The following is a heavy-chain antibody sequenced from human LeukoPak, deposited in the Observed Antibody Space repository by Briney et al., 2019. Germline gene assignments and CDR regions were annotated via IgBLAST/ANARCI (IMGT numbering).Heavy chain of an antibody. D-gene: IGHD3-22*01. CDR1: GGSISSHY. CDR2: IHYSGGT. Sequence: SETLSLTCTVSGGSISSHYWSWIRQPPGKGLEWIGYIHYSGGTSYNPSLKSRVTISVDTSKNQFSLKLSSVTAADTAVYYCVISSGYYTYDYWGQGTLVTVSS. CDR3: VISSGYYTYDY. J-gene: IGHJ4*02. V-gene: IGHV4-59*03.